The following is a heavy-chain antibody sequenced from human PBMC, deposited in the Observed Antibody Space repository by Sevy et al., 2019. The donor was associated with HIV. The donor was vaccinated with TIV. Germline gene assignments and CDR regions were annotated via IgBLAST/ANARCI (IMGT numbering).Heavy chain of an antibody. V-gene: IGHV4-34*09. CDR2: INESGIT. CDR1: DGSFSGYY. D-gene: IGHD3-3*01. CDR3: ARVVTIFGRSMDV. Sequence: SETLSLTCAVHDGSFSGYYWNWIRQLPGKGLEWIGEINESGITYYNPSLKSRVTISVDTSKNQFSLKLSSVTAADTAVYYCARVVTIFGRSMDVWGQGTTVTVSS. J-gene: IGHJ6*02.